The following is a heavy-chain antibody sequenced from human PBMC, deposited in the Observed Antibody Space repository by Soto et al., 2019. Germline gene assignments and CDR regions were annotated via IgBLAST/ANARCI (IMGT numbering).Heavy chain of an antibody. CDR3: ARGHSSGQPRYMSFSSYYYYMDV. J-gene: IGHJ6*03. CDR1: GGTFSSYT. V-gene: IGHV1-69*02. Sequence: GTSVKVSCKASGGTFSSYTISWVRQAPGQGLEWMGRIIPILGIANYAQKFQGRVTITADKSTSTAYMELSSLRSEDTAVYYCARGHSSGQPRYMSFSSYYYYMDVWGKGTTVTVSS. D-gene: IGHD6-19*01. CDR2: IIPILGIA.